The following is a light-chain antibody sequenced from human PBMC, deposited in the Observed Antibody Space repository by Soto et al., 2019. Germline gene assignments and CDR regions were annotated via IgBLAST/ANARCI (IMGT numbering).Light chain of an antibody. CDR1: QAISNY. CDR3: QKDNSAPFT. J-gene: IGKJ3*01. V-gene: IGKV1-27*01. CDR2: FAS. Sequence: DIQMTQSPSTLSASVGDRVNITCRASQAISNYLAWYQQKPGKVPQLLIYFASTLQSGVPSRFSGRGSGTDFTLTISSLQPEDVATYYCQKDNSAPFTFGPGTKVDLK.